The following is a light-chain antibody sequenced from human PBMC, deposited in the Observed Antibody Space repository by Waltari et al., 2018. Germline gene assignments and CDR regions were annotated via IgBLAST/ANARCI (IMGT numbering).Light chain of an antibody. J-gene: IGLJ2*01. Sequence: QSALTQPASVSGSPGQSITISCAGTNSDVGDFDYVSWYQQHPGKAPKLIIYDVRRRPSVVSARFSGSKSGNKASLTISGLRAEDEADYYCSSYTSSSALLIFGGGTKVTVL. V-gene: IGLV2-14*03. CDR2: DVR. CDR3: SSYTSSSALLI. CDR1: NSDVGDFDY.